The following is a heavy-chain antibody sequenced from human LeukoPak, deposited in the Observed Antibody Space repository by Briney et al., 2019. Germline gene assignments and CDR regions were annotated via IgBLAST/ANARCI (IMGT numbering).Heavy chain of an antibody. CDR3: ARLYSSSWSDY. Sequence: GGSLRLSCAASGFTFSSYGMSWVRRAPGMGLEWVSGISGSGDSTYYVDSVKGRFTISRDNSKNTLYLQMHSLRAEDTAVYYCARLYSSSWSDYWGQGSLVTVSS. J-gene: IGHJ4*02. CDR1: GFTFSSYG. V-gene: IGHV3-23*01. CDR2: ISGSGDST. D-gene: IGHD6-13*01.